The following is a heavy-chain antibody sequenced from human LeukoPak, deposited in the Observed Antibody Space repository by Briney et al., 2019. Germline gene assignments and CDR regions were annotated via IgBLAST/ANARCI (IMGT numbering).Heavy chain of an antibody. CDR2: IYHSGST. V-gene: IGHV4-38-2*02. CDR3: ARTYWYDSVGAFDI. J-gene: IGHJ3*02. Sequence: SETLSLTCTVSGYSISSGYYWGWIRQPPGKGLEWIGSIYHSGSTYYNPSLKSRVTISVDTSKNQFSLKLSSVTAADTAVYYCARTYWYDSVGAFDIWGQGTMVTVSS. D-gene: IGHD3-22*01. CDR1: GYSISSGYY.